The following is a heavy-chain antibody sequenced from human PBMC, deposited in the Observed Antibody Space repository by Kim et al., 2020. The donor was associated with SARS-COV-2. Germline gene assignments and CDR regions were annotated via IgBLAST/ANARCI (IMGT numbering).Heavy chain of an antibody. CDR3: ASGYYYDSSGYPDNYFDY. J-gene: IGHJ4*02. V-gene: IGHV3-21*01. CDR1: GFTFSSYS. Sequence: GGSLRLSCAASGFTFSSYSMNWVRQAPGKGLEWVSSISSSSSYIYYADSVKGRFTISRDNAKNSLYLQMNSLRAEDTAVYYCASGYYYDSSGYPDNYFDYWGQGTLVTVSS. D-gene: IGHD3-22*01. CDR2: ISSSSSYI.